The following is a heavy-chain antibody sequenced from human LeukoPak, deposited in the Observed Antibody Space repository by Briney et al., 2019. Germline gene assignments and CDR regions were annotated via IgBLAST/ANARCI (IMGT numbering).Heavy chain of an antibody. Sequence: SVKVSCKASGGTFSSYAISWVRQAPGQGLEWMGRIIPIFGTANYAQKFQGRVTITTDESTSTAYMELSSLRSGHTAVYYCARGSIAVAGRLDYWGQGTLVTVS. D-gene: IGHD6-19*01. CDR2: IIPIFGTA. V-gene: IGHV1-69*05. J-gene: IGHJ4*02. CDR3: ARGSIAVAGRLDY. CDR1: GGTFSSYA.